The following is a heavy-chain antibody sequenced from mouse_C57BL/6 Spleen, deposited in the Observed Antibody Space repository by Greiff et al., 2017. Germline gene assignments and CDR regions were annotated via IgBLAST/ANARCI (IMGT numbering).Heavy chain of an antibody. Sequence: QVQLQQSGAELVRPGTSVKMSCKASGYTFTNYWIGWAKQRPGHGLEWIGDIYPGGGYTNYNEKFKGKATLTEDKSSSTAYMQFSSLTSEDSAIYYCAREKDGGLMDYGGQGTSVTVSS. J-gene: IGHJ4*01. CDR1: GYTFTNYW. D-gene: IGHD1-1*01. V-gene: IGHV1-63*01. CDR3: AREKDGGLMDY. CDR2: IYPGGGYT.